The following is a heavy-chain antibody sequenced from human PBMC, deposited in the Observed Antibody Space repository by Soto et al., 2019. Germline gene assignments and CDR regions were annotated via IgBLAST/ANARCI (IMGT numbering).Heavy chain of an antibody. V-gene: IGHV3-23*01. J-gene: IGHJ6*02. CDR2: ISGSGGST. D-gene: IGHD1-20*01. Sequence: PGGSLRLSCAASGFTFSSYAMSWVRQAPGKGLEWASAISGSGGSTYYADSVKSRFTISRDNSKNTLYLQMNSLRAEDTAVYYCAKDGIGNWNLYYYYGMDVWGQGTTVTVSS. CDR3: AKDGIGNWNLYYYYGMDV. CDR1: GFTFSSYA.